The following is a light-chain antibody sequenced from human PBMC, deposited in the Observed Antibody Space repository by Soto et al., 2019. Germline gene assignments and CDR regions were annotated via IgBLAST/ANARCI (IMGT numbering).Light chain of an antibody. CDR1: QSVSNSY. CDR3: QQYGTSPQT. CDR2: GAS. J-gene: IGKJ1*01. Sequence: ETVLTPSPGTLSLSPGERATLSCRASQSVSNSYLAWYQQKPGQPPRLLIYGASRRATDIPDRFSGSGSGTDFTLTISRLEPEDFAVYYCQQYGTSPQTFGQGTKGDIK. V-gene: IGKV3-20*01.